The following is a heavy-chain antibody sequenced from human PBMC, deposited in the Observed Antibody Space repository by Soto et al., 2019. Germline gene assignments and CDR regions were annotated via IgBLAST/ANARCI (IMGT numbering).Heavy chain of an antibody. J-gene: IGHJ3*01. CDR1: GASISSSY. V-gene: IGHV4-59*01. CDR3: ARGYYDSRGQSNTFDV. CDR2: VHYSGGT. D-gene: IGHD3-22*01. Sequence: SETLSLTCTVSGASISSSYWSWIRQSPGKGLEWIGYVHYSGGTKDNPSLNGRVSLSIHTSKNQFSLKLSSVAAADTAVYYCARGYYDSRGQSNTFDVWGQGTMVTVS.